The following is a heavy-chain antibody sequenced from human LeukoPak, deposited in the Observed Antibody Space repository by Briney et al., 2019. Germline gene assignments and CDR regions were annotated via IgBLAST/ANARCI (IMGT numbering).Heavy chain of an antibody. CDR3: AGGVGAHYYYGMDV. J-gene: IGHJ6*04. CDR1: GGSISSYY. V-gene: IGHV4-59*01. CDR2: IYYSGST. Sequence: PSETLSLTCTDSGGSISSYYWSWIRQPPGKGLEWIGYIYYSGSTNYNPSLKSRVTISVDTSKNQFSLKLSSVTAADTAVYYCAGGVGAHYYYGMDVWGKGTTVTVSS. D-gene: IGHD2-15*01.